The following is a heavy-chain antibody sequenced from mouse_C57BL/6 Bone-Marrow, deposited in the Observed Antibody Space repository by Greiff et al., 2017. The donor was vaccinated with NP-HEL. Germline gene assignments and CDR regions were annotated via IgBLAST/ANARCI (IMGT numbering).Heavy chain of an antibody. V-gene: IGHV1-9*01. Sequence: QVQLQQSGAELMKPGASVKLSCKATGYTFTGYWIEWVKQRPGHGLEWIGEILPGSGSTNYNEKFKGKAKFTADTSSNTAYMQLSSLTTEDSAIYYCAATVVATPLAYWGQGTLVTVSA. D-gene: IGHD1-1*01. J-gene: IGHJ3*01. CDR2: ILPGSGST. CDR3: AATVVATPLAY. CDR1: GYTFTGYW.